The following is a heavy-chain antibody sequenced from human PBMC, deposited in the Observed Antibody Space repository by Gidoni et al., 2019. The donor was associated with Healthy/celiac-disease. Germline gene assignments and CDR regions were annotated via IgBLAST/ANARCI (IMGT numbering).Heavy chain of an antibody. CDR1: GFTFSTAW. CDR2: IKSKTDGGTT. CDR3: TTDHVLLWFGELLPS. J-gene: IGHJ4*02. D-gene: IGHD3-10*01. Sequence: EVQLVESGGGLVKPGGSLRLSCAASGFTFSTAWMSWVRQAPGKGLEWVGRIKSKTDGGTTDYAAPVKGRFTISRDDSKNTLYLQMNSLKTEDTAVYYCTTDHVLLWFGELLPSWGQGTLVTVSS. V-gene: IGHV3-15*01.